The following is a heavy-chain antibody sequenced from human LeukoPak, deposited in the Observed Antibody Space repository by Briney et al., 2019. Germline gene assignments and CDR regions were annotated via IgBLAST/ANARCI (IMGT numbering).Heavy chain of an antibody. Sequence: GGSLRLSCAASGFSFYDYGMHWVRQAPGKGLEWVAFIRYDGSSIFYADSVKGRFTISRDNSKNTLYLQMNSLKTEDTAVYYCAKEGYSLRGGVFDYWGQGTLVIVSS. CDR3: AKEGYSLRGGVFDY. V-gene: IGHV3-30*02. D-gene: IGHD5-18*01. CDR2: IRYDGSSI. CDR1: GFSFYDYG. J-gene: IGHJ4*02.